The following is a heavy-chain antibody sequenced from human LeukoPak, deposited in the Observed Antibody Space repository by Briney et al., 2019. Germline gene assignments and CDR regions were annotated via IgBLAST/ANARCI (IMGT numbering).Heavy chain of an antibody. CDR3: ARTTEGGYSYGYFYYHYMDV. D-gene: IGHD5-18*01. J-gene: IGHJ6*03. CDR2: IYYSGST. Sequence: PSETLSLTCTVSGGSISSYYWSWIRQPPGKGLEWIGYIYYSGSTNYNRSLKSRVTISVDTSKNQFSLKLTSVTAADTAVYYCARTTEGGYSYGYFYYHYMDVWGKGTSVTISS. CDR1: GGSISSYY. V-gene: IGHV4-59*01.